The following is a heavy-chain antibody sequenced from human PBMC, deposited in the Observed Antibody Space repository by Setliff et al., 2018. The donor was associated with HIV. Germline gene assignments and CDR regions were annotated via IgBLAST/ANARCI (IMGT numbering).Heavy chain of an antibody. CDR3: ARDAPWDSYGLDY. J-gene: IGHJ4*02. CDR2: INHSGGT. D-gene: IGHD5-18*01. CDR1: GGTFSLHY. V-gene: IGHV4-34*01. Sequence: SETLSLTCAVSGGTFSLHYYTWIRQSPLRGLEWIGEINHSGGTRYNPSLESRVTISVDTSKNQFSLKLSSVTAADTAVYYCARDAPWDSYGLDYWGQGTLVTVSS.